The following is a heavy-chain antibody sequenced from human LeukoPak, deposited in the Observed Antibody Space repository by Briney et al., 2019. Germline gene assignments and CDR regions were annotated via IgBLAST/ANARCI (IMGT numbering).Heavy chain of an antibody. J-gene: IGHJ3*02. CDR1: GFTFSSYW. CDR2: INSDGSST. Sequence: PGGSLRLSCAASGFTFSSYWMHWVRQAPGKGLVWVSRINSDGSSTSYADSVKGRFTISRDNAKNTLYLQMNSLRAEDTAVYYCARRPTSGTLAHAFDIWGQGTMATVSS. CDR3: ARRPTSGTLAHAFDI. D-gene: IGHD1-26*01. V-gene: IGHV3-74*01.